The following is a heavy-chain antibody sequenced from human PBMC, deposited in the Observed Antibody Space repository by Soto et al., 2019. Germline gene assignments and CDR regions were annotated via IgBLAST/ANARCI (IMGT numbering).Heavy chain of an antibody. Sequence: QMQLVQSGPEVKKPGTSVKVSCKASGFTFTSSAVQWVRQARGQRLEWIGWIVVGSGNTNYAQKFQERVTITRDMSTSTDYMELSSLRSEDTAVYYCAVAFRSGDYDDYVGSDWYCDLWGRGTLVTVSS. V-gene: IGHV1-58*01. CDR2: IVVGSGNT. D-gene: IGHD4-17*01. J-gene: IGHJ2*01. CDR3: AVAFRSGDYDDYVGSDWYCDL. CDR1: GFTFTSSA.